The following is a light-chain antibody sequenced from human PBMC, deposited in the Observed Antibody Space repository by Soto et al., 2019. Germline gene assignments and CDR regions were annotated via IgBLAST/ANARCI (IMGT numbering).Light chain of an antibody. CDR3: QQSHSLPIT. V-gene: IGKV1-39*01. CDR1: HSIDTF. CDR2: SAS. J-gene: IGKJ5*01. Sequence: DIQMTQSPSSLSASVGDTITINCRASHSIDTFLHWYQQKPGKAPKLLIYSASTLQGGVPSRFSGSGAATYFSLTISSLQPEDSATYYCQQSHSLPITFGQGTRLEI.